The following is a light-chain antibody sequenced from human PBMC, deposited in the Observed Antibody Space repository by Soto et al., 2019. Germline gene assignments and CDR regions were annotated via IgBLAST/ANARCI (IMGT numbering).Light chain of an antibody. V-gene: IGKV1-17*01. CDR1: QGIRTD. CDR3: LQNNSYPRT. J-gene: IGKJ1*01. CDR2: AAS. Sequence: IHMTQSPSSLSASVGDRVTITCRASQGIRTDLGWYQQKPGKAPKRLIYAASSLLSGVPSRFSGSGSETEFTLKISSLQTEDFATYYCLQNNSYPRTFGQGTK.